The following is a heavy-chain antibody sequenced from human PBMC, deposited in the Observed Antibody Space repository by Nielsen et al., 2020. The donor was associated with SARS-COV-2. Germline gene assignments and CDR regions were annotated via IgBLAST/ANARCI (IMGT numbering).Heavy chain of an antibody. V-gene: IGHV1-8*01. J-gene: IGHJ4*02. CDR2: MNPNSGNT. D-gene: IGHD3-22*01. Sequence: ASVKVSCKVSGYTLTELSMHWVRQATGQGLEWMGWMNPNSGNTGYAQKFQGRVTMTRNTSISTAYMELSSLRSEDTAVYYCAGGGSSGYYPFDYWGQGTLVTVSS. CDR3: AGGGSSGYYPFDY. CDR1: GYTLTELS.